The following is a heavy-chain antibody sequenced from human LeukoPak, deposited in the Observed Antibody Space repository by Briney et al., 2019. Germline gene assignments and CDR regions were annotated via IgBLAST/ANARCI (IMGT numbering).Heavy chain of an antibody. CDR3: ASGPGSYYQFEK. J-gene: IGHJ4*02. Sequence: GASVKVSCKGSGGTFTRYAISWVRRAPGQGLEWMGRIIPIFGTTIYAQKFQGRLTFTPDESTSTAYMELSSLGSEDTAIYYCASGPGSYYQFEKWGQGTLVGVSS. CDR2: IIPIFGTT. CDR1: GGTFTRYA. D-gene: IGHD3-10*01. V-gene: IGHV1-69*13.